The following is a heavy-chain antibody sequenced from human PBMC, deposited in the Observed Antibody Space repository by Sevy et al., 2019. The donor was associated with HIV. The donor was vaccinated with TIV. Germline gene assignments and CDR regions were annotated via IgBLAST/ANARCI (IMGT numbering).Heavy chain of an antibody. Sequence: GGSLRLSCAASGFTFSTYSMNWVRQAPGKGLEWVSSISSSSYYIYYADSVKGRFTISRDNAKNSLYLQMNSLRDEDTAIYYCARDIQKWLGPGGDPVWGQGTLVTVSS. J-gene: IGHJ4*02. CDR1: GFTFSTYS. CDR2: ISSSSYYI. D-gene: IGHD6-19*01. V-gene: IGHV3-21*01. CDR3: ARDIQKWLGPGGDPV.